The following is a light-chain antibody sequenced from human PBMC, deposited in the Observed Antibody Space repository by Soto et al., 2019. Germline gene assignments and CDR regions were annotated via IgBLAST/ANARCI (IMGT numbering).Light chain of an antibody. CDR3: QTWGTGIRV. J-gene: IGLJ3*02. Sequence: QPVLTQSPSASAYLGASVKLTCTLSSGHSTYAIAWHQQQPEKGPRYLMKLNSDGSHTKGDGIPDRVSGSSSGAERYLNISSRQSEDEADYYCQTWGTGIRVFGGGTKLT. V-gene: IGLV4-69*01. CDR2: LNSDGSH. CDR1: SGHSTYA.